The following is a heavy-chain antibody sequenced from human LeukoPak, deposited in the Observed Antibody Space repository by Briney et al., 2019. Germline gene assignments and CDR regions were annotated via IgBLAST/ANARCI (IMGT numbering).Heavy chain of an antibody. CDR2: INHNGNVN. Sequence: PGGSLRLSCGASGFTFSSYWMSWVRQAPGKGLEWVASINHNGNVNYYVDSVKGRFTISRDNAKNSLYPQMSNLRAEDTAVYFCARGGGLDVWGQGATVTVSS. V-gene: IGHV3-7*03. J-gene: IGHJ6*02. CDR1: GFTFSSYW. CDR3: ARGGGLDV. D-gene: IGHD3-16*01.